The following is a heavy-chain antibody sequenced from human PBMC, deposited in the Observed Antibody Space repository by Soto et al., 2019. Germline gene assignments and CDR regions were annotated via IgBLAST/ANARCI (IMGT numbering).Heavy chain of an antibody. CDR2: IDPSASYT. CDR1: GYSFTSYW. CDR3: PRPYYDILTGYYNVLVY. Sequence: PGESLKISCKGSGYSFTSYWISWVRQMPGKGLEWMGRIDPSASYTNYSPSFQGHVTISADKPISTAYLQCSSLKASDTAMYYCPRPYYDILTGYYNVLVYWGQGTLVTASS. V-gene: IGHV5-10-1*01. D-gene: IGHD3-9*01. J-gene: IGHJ4*02.